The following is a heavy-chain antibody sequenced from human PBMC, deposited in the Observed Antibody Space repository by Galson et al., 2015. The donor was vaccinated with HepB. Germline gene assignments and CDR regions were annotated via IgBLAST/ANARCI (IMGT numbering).Heavy chain of an antibody. J-gene: IGHJ4*01. CDR2: IGGDGGSA. V-gene: IGHV3-43D*03. Sequence: SLRLSCAASGFTFDDYAMHWVRQAPGKGLEWVSLIGGDGGSAYYADSVKGRFTISRDNSKNSLYLQMNSLRGEDTALYYCAKDGRRTNSAYDRRGSFDYWGHGTLVTVSS. CDR1: GFTFDDYA. CDR3: AKDGRRTNSAYDRRGSFDY. D-gene: IGHD5-12*01.